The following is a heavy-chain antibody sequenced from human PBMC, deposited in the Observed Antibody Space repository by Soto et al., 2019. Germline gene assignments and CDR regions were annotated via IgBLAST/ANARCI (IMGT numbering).Heavy chain of an antibody. D-gene: IGHD3-10*01. CDR1: GFTFSSYA. Sequence: EVQLLESGGGLVQPGGSLRLSCAASGFTFSSYAMSWVRQAPGKGLEWVSAISASSGGTYYADSVKGRFTISRDNSKNTLYLQMNSLRAEDTAVYYCAQEFLVRGRYWGQGTLVTVSS. CDR2: ISASSGGT. J-gene: IGHJ4*02. V-gene: IGHV3-23*01. CDR3: AQEFLVRGRY.